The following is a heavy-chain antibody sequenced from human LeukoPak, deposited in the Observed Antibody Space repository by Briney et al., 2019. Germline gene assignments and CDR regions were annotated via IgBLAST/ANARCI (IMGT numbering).Heavy chain of an antibody. V-gene: IGHV3-53*01. CDR1: GFTFSDYY. J-gene: IGHJ4*02. Sequence: PGGSLRLSCEGSGFTFSDYYMSWIRQAPGKGLEWVSVIYSGGSTYYADSVKGRFTISRDNSKNTLYLQMNSLRAEDTAVYYCARDNVGRLDYWGQGTLVTVSS. CDR2: IYSGGST. CDR3: ARDNVGRLDY.